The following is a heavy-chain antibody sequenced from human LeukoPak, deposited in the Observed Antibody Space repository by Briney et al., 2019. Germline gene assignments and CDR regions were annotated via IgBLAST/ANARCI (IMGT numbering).Heavy chain of an antibody. CDR1: GFTFGFSLRNYA. CDR2: ITANGEST. J-gene: IGHJ4*02. CDR3: VQESSSLLRSYFDY. Sequence: PGGSLRLSCVGSGFTFGFSLRNYAMSWVRQAPGKGLEWVSAITANGESTYYADSVTGRFTVSRDNSKNTVYLQMNSLRAEDTAVYYCVQESSSLLRSYFDYWGQGTLVTVSS. D-gene: IGHD2-15*01. V-gene: IGHV3-23*01.